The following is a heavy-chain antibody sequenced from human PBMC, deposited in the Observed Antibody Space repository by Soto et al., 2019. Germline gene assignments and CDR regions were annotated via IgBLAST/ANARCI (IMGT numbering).Heavy chain of an antibody. D-gene: IGHD3-10*01. CDR3: ERLVVAGITYYFGS. Sequence: QITLKESGPTLVKPTQTLTLTCTFSGFSLSSSGVGVGWIRQPPGKALEWLTFIYWDDDKRYSPSLKSRLTITKDTSKNQVVLTLTTMDPVDTATYYCERLVVAGITYYFGSWGQGTLLTVSS. J-gene: IGHJ4*02. CDR2: IYWDDDK. CDR1: GFSLSSSGVG. V-gene: IGHV2-5*02.